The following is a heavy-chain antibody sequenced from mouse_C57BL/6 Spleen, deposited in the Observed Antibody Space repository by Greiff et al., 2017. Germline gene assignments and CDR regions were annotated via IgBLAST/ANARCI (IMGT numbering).Heavy chain of an antibody. D-gene: IGHD2-2*01. CDR3: AREAGYYYAMDY. J-gene: IGHJ4*01. V-gene: IGHV5-16*01. CDR1: GFTFSDYY. CDR2: INYDGSST. Sequence: EVNLVESEGGLVQPGSSMKLSCTASGFTFSDYYMAWVRQVPEKGLEWVANINYDGSSTYYLDSLKSRFIISRDNAKNSLYLQMSSLKSEDTATYYCAREAGYYYAMDYWGQGTSVTVSS.